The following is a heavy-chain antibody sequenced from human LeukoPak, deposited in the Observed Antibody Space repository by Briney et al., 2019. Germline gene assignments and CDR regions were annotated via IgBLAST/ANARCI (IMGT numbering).Heavy chain of an antibody. CDR3: ARQGYCSGGSCPRNAEYFQH. CDR2: IYHSGST. D-gene: IGHD2-15*01. V-gene: IGHV4-38-2*02. Sequence: SETLSLTCTVSGYSIDSVYYWGWIRQPPGKGLEWIGSIYHSGSTYYNPSLKSRVTISMDTSKNQFSLKLSSVTAADTAVYYCARQGYCSGGSCPRNAEYFQHWGQGTLVTVSS. CDR1: GYSIDSVYY. J-gene: IGHJ1*01.